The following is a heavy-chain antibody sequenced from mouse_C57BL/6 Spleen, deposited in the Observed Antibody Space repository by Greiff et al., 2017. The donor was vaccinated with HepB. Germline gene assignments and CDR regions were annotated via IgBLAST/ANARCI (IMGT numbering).Heavy chain of an antibody. D-gene: IGHD1-1*01. Sequence: EVQLQQSGPELVKPGASVKISCKASGYTFTDYYMNWVKQSHGKSLEWIGDINPNNGGTSYNQKFKGKATLTVDKSSSTAYMELRILTSEDSAVYYCARGGYYGSSRFADWGPGTLVTVSA. V-gene: IGHV1-26*01. J-gene: IGHJ3*01. CDR2: INPNNGGT. CDR1: GYTFTDYY. CDR3: ARGGYYGSSRFAD.